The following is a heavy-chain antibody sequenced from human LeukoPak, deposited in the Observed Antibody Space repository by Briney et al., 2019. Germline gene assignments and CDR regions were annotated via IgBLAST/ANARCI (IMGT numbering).Heavy chain of an antibody. CDR3: ARRGGSGSYYFY. D-gene: IGHD3-10*01. CDR2: IYYSGST. CDR1: GGSISSGGYY. V-gene: IGHV4-31*03. Sequence: PSQTLSLTCTVSGGSISSGGYYWSWIRQHPGKGLEWIGYIYYSGSTYYNPSLKSRVTISVDTSKNQFSLKLSSVTAADTAVYYCARRGGSGSYYFYWGQGTLSPSPQ. J-gene: IGHJ4*02.